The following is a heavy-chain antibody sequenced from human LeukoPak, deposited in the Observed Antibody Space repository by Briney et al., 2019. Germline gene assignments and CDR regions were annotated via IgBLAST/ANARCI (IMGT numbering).Heavy chain of an antibody. J-gene: IGHJ4*02. CDR1: GFTFSGSA. D-gene: IGHD2-8*01. CDR2: ISYDGRFK. CDR3: AGEGGDCTNGVCLTYFDY. V-gene: IGHV3-30*04. Sequence: PGGSLRLSCAASGFTFSGSAMHWVRQASGKGLEWVAFISYDGRFKHYADSVEGRFTISRDNSKSTLFLKMNSLRPEDTGVHYCAGEGGDCTNGVCLTYFDYWGQGTLVTVSP.